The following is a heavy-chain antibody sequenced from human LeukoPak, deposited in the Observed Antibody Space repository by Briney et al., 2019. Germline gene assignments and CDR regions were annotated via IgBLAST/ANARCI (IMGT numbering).Heavy chain of an antibody. D-gene: IGHD4-17*01. J-gene: IGHJ4*02. CDR1: GGSISSDNYY. CDR3: ARLYGDYVYFDY. CDR2: IYYSGTT. Sequence: SETLSLTCTVSGGSISSDNYYWSWIRQHPGKGLEWIGYIYYSGTTNYNPSLKSRVTISVDTSKNQFSLKLSSVTAADTAVYYCARLYGDYVYFDYWGQGTLVTVSS. V-gene: IGHV4-31*03.